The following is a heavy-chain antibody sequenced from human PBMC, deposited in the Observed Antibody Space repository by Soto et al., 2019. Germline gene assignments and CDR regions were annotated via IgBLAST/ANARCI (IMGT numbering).Heavy chain of an antibody. V-gene: IGHV1-69*06. CDR3: ARDRIQLRLGKYSFNAMDV. Sequence: QVQLVQSGAEMRKPGSSLRVSCKASGGTFSDFAFSWVRQAPGQGLEWMGGIVPRFGSPNYAQKFGGRVTITADTSTSTVYMDLSSMRFDDPAVYFCARDRIQLRLGKYSFNAMDVWGQGTTITVSS. D-gene: IGHD3-16*01. CDR1: GGTFSDFA. CDR2: IVPRFGSP. J-gene: IGHJ6*02.